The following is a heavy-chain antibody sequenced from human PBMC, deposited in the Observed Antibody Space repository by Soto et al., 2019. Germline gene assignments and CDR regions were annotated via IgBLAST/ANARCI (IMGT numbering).Heavy chain of an antibody. CDR3: AKELGDDSSGDPLDI. CDR1: GFTFSNYA. Sequence: GGSLRLSCAASGFTFSNYAMSWVRQAPGKGLEWVSVISGSGMRTSYADVVKGRFTISRDNSKSTMYLQMYSLRAEDTAVYYCAKELGDDSSGDPLDIWGQGTMVTVSS. J-gene: IGHJ3*02. D-gene: IGHD3-22*01. CDR2: ISGSGMRT. V-gene: IGHV3-23*01.